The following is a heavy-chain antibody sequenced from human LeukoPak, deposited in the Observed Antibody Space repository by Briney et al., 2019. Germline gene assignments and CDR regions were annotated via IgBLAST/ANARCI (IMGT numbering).Heavy chain of an antibody. CDR1: GFTFSDYY. Sequence: GGSLRLSCAASGFTFSDYYMSWIRQAPGRGLEWVSYLSTSSSYTDYADSVKARFTISRDNPKNSLYLQMNSLRAEDTAVYYCARGHYGLDVWGQGTTVTVTS. CDR3: ARGHYGLDV. CDR2: LSTSSSYT. V-gene: IGHV3-11*05. J-gene: IGHJ6*02.